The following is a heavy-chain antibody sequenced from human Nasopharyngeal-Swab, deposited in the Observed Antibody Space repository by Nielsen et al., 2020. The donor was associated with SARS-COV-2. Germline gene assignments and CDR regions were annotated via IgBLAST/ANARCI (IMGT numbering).Heavy chain of an antibody. CDR1: GYTLTVLP. D-gene: IGHD3-3*01. V-gene: IGHV1-24*01. CDR3: ASEGSGVFGVVIYAFDI. CDR2: VVPEDGEP. J-gene: IGHJ3*02. Sequence: ASVKVSCKVSGYTLTVLPIHWVRQAPGKGLEWMGTVVPEDGEPIYAQNFQGRVTMTEDTSTYTAYLELSSLRSEDTAVYYCASEGSGVFGVVIYAFDIWGPGTLLTVSS.